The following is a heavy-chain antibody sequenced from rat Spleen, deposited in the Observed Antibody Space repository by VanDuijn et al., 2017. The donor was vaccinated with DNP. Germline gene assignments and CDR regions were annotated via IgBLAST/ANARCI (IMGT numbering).Heavy chain of an antibody. V-gene: IGHV3-3*01. CDR1: GYSITSSYR. CDR2: ISYSGRT. J-gene: IGHJ2*01. CDR3: ARDSGNYFDY. D-gene: IGHD1-1*01. Sequence: EVQLQESGPGLVKPSQSLSLTCSVTGYSITSSYRWNWIRKFPGNKMEWIGHISYSGRTTYNPSHKSGISITRDTSKNQFFLQVNSVTTEYTATYDCARDSGNYFDYWGQGVMVTVSS.